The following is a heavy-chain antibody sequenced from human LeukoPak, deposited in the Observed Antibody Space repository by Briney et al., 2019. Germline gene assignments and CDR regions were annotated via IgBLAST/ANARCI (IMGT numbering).Heavy chain of an antibody. V-gene: IGHV4-30-4*07. CDR3: ARGRVQGGGAMRGDFDY. J-gene: IGHJ4*02. D-gene: IGHD3-16*01. Sequence: PSQTLSLTCAVSGGSISSGGYSWSWIRQPPGKGLEWIGYIYYSGSTYYNPSLKSRVTISVDTSKNQFSLKLSSVTAADTVVYYCARGRVQGGGAMRGDFDYWGQGTLVTVSS. CDR1: GGSISSGGYS. CDR2: IYYSGST.